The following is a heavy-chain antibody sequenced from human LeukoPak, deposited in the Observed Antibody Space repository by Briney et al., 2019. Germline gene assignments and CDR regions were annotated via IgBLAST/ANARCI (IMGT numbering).Heavy chain of an antibody. CDR3: ARVRFVEMATLFDY. D-gene: IGHD5-24*01. CDR2: ISAYNGNT. J-gene: IGHJ4*02. Sequence: GASVKVSCKASGYTFTSYGISWVRQAPGRGLEWMGWISAYNGNTNYAQKLQGRVTMTTDTSTSTAYMELRSLRSDDTAVYYCARVRFVEMATLFDYWGQGTLVTVSS. V-gene: IGHV1-18*01. CDR1: GYTFTSYG.